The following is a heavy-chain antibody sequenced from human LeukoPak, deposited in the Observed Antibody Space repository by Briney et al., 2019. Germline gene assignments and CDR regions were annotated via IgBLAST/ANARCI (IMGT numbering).Heavy chain of an antibody. CDR2: VNPKSGST. D-gene: IGHD3-22*01. V-gene: IGHV1-2*02. J-gene: IGHJ6*03. CDR1: GYTFTAYY. Sequence: GASVKVSCKASGYTFTAYYIHWVRQAPGQGLEWMGWVNPKSGSTNSAQKFQGRVTMTRDTSISTVYMEVSRLRYDDTAVYYCARNGVVVIEGYYYYYMDVWGKGTTVTVSS. CDR3: ARNGVVVIEGYYYYYMDV.